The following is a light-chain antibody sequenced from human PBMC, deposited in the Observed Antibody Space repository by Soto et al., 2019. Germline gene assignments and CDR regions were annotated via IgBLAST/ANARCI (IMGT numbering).Light chain of an antibody. CDR1: SSDVVAYNY. J-gene: IGLJ1*01. V-gene: IGLV2-14*03. CDR3: SSYTTSTTLRYV. CDR2: DVS. Sequence: QSALTQPASVSGSPGQSITISCTGTSSDVVAYNYSSWYRLHPGKAPNLMLYDVSSRPSVISYRFSGSKSGNTASLTISGLQAEDEADYYCSSYTTSTTLRYVFGTGTKVTVL.